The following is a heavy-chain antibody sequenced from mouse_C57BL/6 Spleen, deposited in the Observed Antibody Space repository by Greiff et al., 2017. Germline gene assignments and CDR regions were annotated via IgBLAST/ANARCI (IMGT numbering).Heavy chain of an antibody. Sequence: VQLKQSGTVLARPGASVKMSCKTSGYTFTSYWMHWVKQRPGQGLEWIGAIYPGNSDTSYNQKFKGKAKLTAVTSASTAYMELSSLTNEDSAVYYCTGTMVTSGYYAMDYWGQGTSVTVSS. CDR1: GYTFTSYW. V-gene: IGHV1-5*01. D-gene: IGHD2-2*01. CDR3: TGTMVTSGYYAMDY. CDR2: IYPGNSDT. J-gene: IGHJ4*01.